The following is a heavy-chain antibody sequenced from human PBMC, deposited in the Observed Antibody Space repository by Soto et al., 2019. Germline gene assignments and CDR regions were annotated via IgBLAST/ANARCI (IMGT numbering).Heavy chain of an antibody. CDR2: ISSSSSTI. Sequence: PGGSLRLSCAASGFTFSSYSMNWVRQAPGKGLEWVSYISSSSSTIYFADSVKGRFTISRDNAKNSLYLQMNSLRDEDTAVYYCARDGAYCTNGVCYYRYFDYWGQGTLVTVSS. D-gene: IGHD2-8*01. CDR3: ARDGAYCTNGVCYYRYFDY. CDR1: GFTFSSYS. J-gene: IGHJ4*02. V-gene: IGHV3-48*02.